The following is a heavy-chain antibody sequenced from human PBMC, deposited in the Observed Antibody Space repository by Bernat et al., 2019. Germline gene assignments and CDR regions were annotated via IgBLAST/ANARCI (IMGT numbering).Heavy chain of an antibody. CDR1: GFTFSNYA. J-gene: IGHJ4*02. D-gene: IGHD6-19*01. Sequence: EVQLLESGGDLVQPGGSLRLSCAASGFTFSNYAMSWVRQAAGKGLEWVSAIGGRGGSTYYADSVKGRFTISRDNSKNTLDLQMNSLRAEDTAVYYCARVEGSSGWSFDCWGQGTLVTVSS. CDR2: IGGRGGST. CDR3: ARVEGSSGWSFDC. V-gene: IGHV3-23*01.